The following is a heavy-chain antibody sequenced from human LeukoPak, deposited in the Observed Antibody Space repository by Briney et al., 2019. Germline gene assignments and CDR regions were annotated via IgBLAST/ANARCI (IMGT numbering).Heavy chain of an antibody. CDR3: ARGEPIVVVPAAIDY. Sequence: ASVKVSCKASGYTFSSYGISWVRQAPGQGLEWMGWISAYNCNTNYAQRLQGRVTMTTDTSTSTAYMELRSLRSDDTAVYYCARGEPIVVVPAAIDYWGQGTLVTVSS. D-gene: IGHD2-2*01. V-gene: IGHV1-18*01. CDR1: GYTFSSYG. CDR2: ISAYNCNT. J-gene: IGHJ4*02.